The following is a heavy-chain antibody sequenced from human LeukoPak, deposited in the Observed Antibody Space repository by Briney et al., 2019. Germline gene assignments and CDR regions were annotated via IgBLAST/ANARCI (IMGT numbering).Heavy chain of an antibody. CDR2: IVVGSGNT. J-gene: IGHJ4*02. D-gene: IGHD1-20*01. CDR3: AADGITGTLGDY. CDR1: GFTFTISA. Sequence: GPSVKVSCKASGFTFTISAVQWVRQARGQRLEWIGWIVVGSGNTNYAQKFQERVTITRDMSTSTAYMELSSLRSEDTAVYYCAADGITGTLGDYWGQGTLVTVSS. V-gene: IGHV1-58*01.